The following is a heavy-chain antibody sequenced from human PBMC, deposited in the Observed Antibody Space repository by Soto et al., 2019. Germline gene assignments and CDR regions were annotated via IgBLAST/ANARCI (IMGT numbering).Heavy chain of an antibody. CDR3: ARHYYDSSGYYIFDH. J-gene: IGHJ4*02. D-gene: IGHD3-22*01. CDR1: GFSLRTTGVR. CDR2: IDWDDDK. Sequence: SGPTLVNPTQTLTLTCTFSGFSLRTTGVRVTWIRQPPGKALEWLARIDWDDDKFYSTSLKTRLTISKDTSKNQVVLTMTNMDPVDTATYYCARHYYDSSGYYIFDHWGQGILVTVSS. V-gene: IGHV2-70*04.